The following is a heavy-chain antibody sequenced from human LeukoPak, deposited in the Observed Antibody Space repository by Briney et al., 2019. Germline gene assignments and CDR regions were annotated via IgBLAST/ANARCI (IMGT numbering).Heavy chain of an antibody. D-gene: IGHD6-13*01. V-gene: IGHV3-33*01. Sequence: GRSLRLSCAASGFTFSSYGMHWVRQAPGKGLEWVAVIRYDGSNKYYADSVKGRFTISRDNSKNTLYLQMNSLRAEDTAVYYCARGGSSSWDFDYWGQGTLVTVSS. CDR2: IRYDGSNK. CDR3: ARGGSSSWDFDY. CDR1: GFTFSSYG. J-gene: IGHJ4*02.